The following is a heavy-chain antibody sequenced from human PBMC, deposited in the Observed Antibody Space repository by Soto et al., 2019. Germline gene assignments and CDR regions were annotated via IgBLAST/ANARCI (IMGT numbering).Heavy chain of an antibody. CDR1: SGSISSGNW. Sequence: QVQLQESGPGLVESSGTLSLTCEVSSGSISSGNWWSWVRQPPGKGLEWIGEIYYTGATNYNPSLKSRVTMTTAKSKDQFSLNLRSATAADTAVYYCARVFSSGSGWMYYFDFWGQGILVSVSS. CDR2: IYYTGAT. D-gene: IGHD6-25*01. CDR3: ARVFSSGSGWMYYFDF. V-gene: IGHV4-4*02. J-gene: IGHJ4*02.